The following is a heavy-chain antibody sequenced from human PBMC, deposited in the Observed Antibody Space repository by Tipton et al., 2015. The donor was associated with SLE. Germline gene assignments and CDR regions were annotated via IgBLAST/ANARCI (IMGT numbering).Heavy chain of an antibody. J-gene: IGHJ3*02. D-gene: IGHD2-15*01. CDR1: GGSVSNYTYY. CDR3: ARAEGSWDAFDI. CDR2: LYYTGNS. Sequence: TLSLTCSVSGGSVSNYTYYWGWIRQPPGKGLEWIASLYYTGNSYYNPSLKSRVTISVDTSKNQFSLKLSSVTAADTAVYYCARAEGSWDAFDIWGQGTMVTVSS. V-gene: IGHV4-39*07.